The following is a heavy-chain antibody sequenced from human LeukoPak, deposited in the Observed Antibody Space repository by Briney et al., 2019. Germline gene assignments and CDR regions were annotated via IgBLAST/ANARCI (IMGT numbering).Heavy chain of an antibody. J-gene: IGHJ5*02. CDR1: GYTLTELS. D-gene: IGHD4-11*01. Sequence: EASVKVSCKVSGYTLTELSMHWVRQAPGKGLEWMGGFDPEDGETIYAQKFQGRVTMTEDTSTDTAYMELSSLRSEDTTVYYCATTTVTTHWFDPWGQGTLVTVSS. CDR3: ATTTVTTHWFDP. V-gene: IGHV1-24*01. CDR2: FDPEDGET.